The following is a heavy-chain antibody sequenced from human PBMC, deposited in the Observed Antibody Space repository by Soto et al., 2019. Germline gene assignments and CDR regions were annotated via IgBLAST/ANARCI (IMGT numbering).Heavy chain of an antibody. V-gene: IGHV3-30-3*01. D-gene: IGHD1-7*01. CDR3: ARPLDVTGTTYYYYYGLDV. Sequence: HPGGSLRLSCAASGFTFSSYAMHWVRQAPGKGLEWVAVISFGGGNKHYADSVKGRFTISRDDSKNTLFLQLNSLRPQDTGVYFCARPLDVTGTTYYYYYGLDVWGQGTTVTVSS. CDR2: ISFGGGNK. CDR1: GFTFSSYA. J-gene: IGHJ6*02.